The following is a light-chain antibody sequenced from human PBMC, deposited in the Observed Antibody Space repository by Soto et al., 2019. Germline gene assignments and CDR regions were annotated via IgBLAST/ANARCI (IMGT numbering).Light chain of an antibody. CDR2: EVS. J-gene: IGLJ3*02. Sequence: QSVLTQPASVSGSPGQSITISCTGTSSDVGGYDYVSWYQQHPGKAPKLMIYEVSNRPSGVSNRFSGSKSGNTASLTISGLQAGDEADYYCSSYTSSSTLGVFGGGTKVTVL. CDR3: SSYTSSSTLGV. CDR1: SSDVGGYDY. V-gene: IGLV2-14*01.